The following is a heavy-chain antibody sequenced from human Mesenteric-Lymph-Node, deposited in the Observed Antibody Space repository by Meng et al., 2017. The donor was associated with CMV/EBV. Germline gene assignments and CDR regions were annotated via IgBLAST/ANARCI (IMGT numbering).Heavy chain of an antibody. J-gene: IGHJ4*02. D-gene: IGHD6-13*01. CDR1: GFTFSSYA. CDR2: ISASGGST. CDR3: SGYSSSWLSG. V-gene: IGHV3-23*01. Sequence: GGSLRLSCAASGFTFSSYAMSWVRQAPGKGLEWVSTISASGGSTYYADSVKGRLTISRDNSKSTLYLQMNSLRAEDTAVYYCSGYSSSWLSGWGQGTLVTVSS.